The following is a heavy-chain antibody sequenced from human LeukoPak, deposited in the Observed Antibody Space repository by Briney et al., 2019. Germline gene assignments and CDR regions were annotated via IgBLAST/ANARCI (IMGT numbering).Heavy chain of an antibody. J-gene: IGHJ6*03. D-gene: IGHD5-24*01. V-gene: IGHV1-69*05. CDR1: GGTFNSYA. CDR3: ASGSLGDGYGVGDYYQYMDV. CDR2: IMPLFGTA. Sequence: SVKVCCKASGGTFNSYAISWVRQAPGQGLEWRGGIMPLFGTANYAQEFQGRVTFTTDESASTAYMEVSSLRSEDTAVYYCASGSLGDGYGVGDYYQYMDVWGKGTTVTVSS.